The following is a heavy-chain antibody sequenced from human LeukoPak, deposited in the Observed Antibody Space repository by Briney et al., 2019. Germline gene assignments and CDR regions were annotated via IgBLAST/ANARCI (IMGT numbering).Heavy chain of an antibody. Sequence: GGSLRLSCAASGFTYSSYWMHWVRQVPGMGLVWVSRISPDGSTTNYADSVKGRFTISRDNAKNALYLQMNSLRADDTAVYYCARDMGSLGFDYWGQGTLVTVSS. V-gene: IGHV3-74*01. D-gene: IGHD3-10*01. CDR3: ARDMGSLGFDY. J-gene: IGHJ4*02. CDR1: GFTYSSYW. CDR2: ISPDGSTT.